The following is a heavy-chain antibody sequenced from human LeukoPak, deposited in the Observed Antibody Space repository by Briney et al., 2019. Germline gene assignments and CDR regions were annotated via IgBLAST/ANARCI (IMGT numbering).Heavy chain of an antibody. CDR2: INPNSGGT. CDR3: ARDFPAAPLYYYYYMDV. Sequence: RASVKVSCKASGYTFTGYYMHWVRQAPGQGLEWMGWINPNSGGTNYAQKFQGRVTMTRDTSISTAYMELSTLGSDDTAVYYCARDFPAAPLYYYYYMDVWGKGTTVTVSS. D-gene: IGHD2-2*01. J-gene: IGHJ6*03. V-gene: IGHV1-2*02. CDR1: GYTFTGYY.